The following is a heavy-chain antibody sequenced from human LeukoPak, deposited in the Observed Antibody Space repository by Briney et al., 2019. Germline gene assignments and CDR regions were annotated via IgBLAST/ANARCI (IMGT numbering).Heavy chain of an antibody. CDR3: ARDVYPRRCSSTSCPSAFDY. J-gene: IGHJ4*02. CDR2: ISSSSSYI. Sequence: GGSLRLSCAASGFTFSNYTMNWVRQAPGKGLEWVSSISSSSSYIFYADSVKGRFTISRDNAKNSLYLQMNSLRAEDTAVYYCARDVYPRRCSSTSCPSAFDYWGQGTLVTVSS. D-gene: IGHD2-2*01. V-gene: IGHV3-21*04. CDR1: GFTFSNYT.